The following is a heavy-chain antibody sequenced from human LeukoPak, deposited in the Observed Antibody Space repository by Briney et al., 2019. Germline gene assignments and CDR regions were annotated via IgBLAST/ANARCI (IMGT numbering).Heavy chain of an antibody. V-gene: IGHV3-53*01. Sequence: GGSLRLSCAASGFTVSSNYMSWVRQAPGKGLEWVSVIYSGGSTYYSDSVKGRFTISRDNSKNTLYLQMNSLRAEDTAVYYCAILWSGYYGYYFDYWGQGTLVTVSS. CDR2: IYSGGST. D-gene: IGHD3-3*01. J-gene: IGHJ4*02. CDR3: AILWSGYYGYYFDY. CDR1: GFTVSSNY.